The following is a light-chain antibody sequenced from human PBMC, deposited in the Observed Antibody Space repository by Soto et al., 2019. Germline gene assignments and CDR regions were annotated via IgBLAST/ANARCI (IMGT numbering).Light chain of an antibody. CDR3: QQYDDSPFT. Sequence: EIVLTQSPGTLSLSPGERATLSCRASQSFSSNKLAWYQQKPGQAPRLLIYDTSTRATGIPYRFSGSGSGTDFTLTISRLEPEDFAVYCCQQYDDSPFTFGPGTKVDIK. J-gene: IGKJ3*01. CDR1: QSFSSNK. V-gene: IGKV3-20*01. CDR2: DTS.